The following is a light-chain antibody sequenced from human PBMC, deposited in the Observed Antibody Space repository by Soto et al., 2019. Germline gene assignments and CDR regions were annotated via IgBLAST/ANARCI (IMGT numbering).Light chain of an antibody. J-gene: IGLJ2*01. CDR2: GND. V-gene: IGLV1-44*01. CDR1: NSNIGSNA. Sequence: QSVLTQPPSASGPPGQRATISCFGSNSNIGSNAVNWYQQLPGTAPKLLIHGNDQRPSGVPDRLSGSKSGTSASLAISGLQSEDEADYYCAAWDDRLNAPVFGGGTKLTVL. CDR3: AAWDDRLNAPV.